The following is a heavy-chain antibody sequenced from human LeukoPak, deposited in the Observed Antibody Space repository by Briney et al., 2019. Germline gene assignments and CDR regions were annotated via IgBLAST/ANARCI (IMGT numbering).Heavy chain of an antibody. D-gene: IGHD1-26*01. J-gene: IGHJ4*02. Sequence: PGGSLRLSCAASGFTFSDYYMSWIRQAPGKGLEWVSGISGSGGSTYYADSVKGRFTISRDNSKNTLYLQMNSLTDEDTAVYYCAKKWGVGTTTLDYFDYWGQGTLVTVSS. CDR1: GFTFSDYY. CDR3: AKKWGVGTTTLDYFDY. CDR2: ISGSGGST. V-gene: IGHV3-23*01.